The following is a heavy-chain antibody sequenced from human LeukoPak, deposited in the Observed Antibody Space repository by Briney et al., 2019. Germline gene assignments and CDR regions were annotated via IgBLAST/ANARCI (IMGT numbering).Heavy chain of an antibody. Sequence: GGALRLSCVSSLFTFSKYWMLWVRQAPGKGVESVSRINTDGTVTTYADSVKGGFTVSRDNADNTMFLHTNRVRDEDTAVYYCATKQWLAPPPDAWGQGTPVTVSS. CDR2: INTDGTVT. CDR3: ATKQWLAPPPDA. J-gene: IGHJ5*02. CDR1: LFTFSKYW. D-gene: IGHD6-19*01. V-gene: IGHV3-74*03.